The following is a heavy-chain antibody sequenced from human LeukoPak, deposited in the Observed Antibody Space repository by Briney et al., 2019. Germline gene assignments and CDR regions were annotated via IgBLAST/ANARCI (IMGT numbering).Heavy chain of an antibody. CDR3: ATLIVGANN. V-gene: IGHV1-69*13. Sequence: ASVKVSCKASGGTFSNYAISWMRQAPGQGLEWMGGILPIFGTPNYAQKFQGRVTITADDSTSTAYMELSSLRSEDTAVYYCATLIVGANNWGQGTLVTVSS. CDR1: GGTFSNYA. CDR2: ILPIFGTP. J-gene: IGHJ4*02. D-gene: IGHD1-26*01.